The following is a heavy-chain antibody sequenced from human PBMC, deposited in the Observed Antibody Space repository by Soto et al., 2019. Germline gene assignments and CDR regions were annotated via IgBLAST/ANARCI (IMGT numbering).Heavy chain of an antibody. CDR1: GFTFSSYG. D-gene: IGHD2-2*01. CDR2: ISYDGSNK. Sequence: GGSLRLSCAASGFTFSSYGMHWVRQAPGKGLEWVAVISYDGSNKYYADSVKGRFTISRDNSKNTLYLQMNSLRAEDTAVYYCAKDKSRSSTRLDYWCQGTLVTVSS. J-gene: IGHJ4*02. CDR3: AKDKSRSSTRLDY. V-gene: IGHV3-30*18.